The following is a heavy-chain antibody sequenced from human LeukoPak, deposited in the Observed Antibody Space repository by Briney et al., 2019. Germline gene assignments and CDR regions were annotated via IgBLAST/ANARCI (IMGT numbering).Heavy chain of an antibody. D-gene: IGHD1-7*01. CDR3: ARARAITGTTSFDY. CDR2: ISGGSGYT. Sequence: TAGGSLRLSCAASGSTFSDYYMTWIRQAPGKGLEWVSYISGGSGYTNYADSVKGRFTISRDNAKNSLYLQMNSLRAEDTAVYYCARARAITGTTSFDYWGQGTLVTVSS. V-gene: IGHV3-11*06. J-gene: IGHJ4*02. CDR1: GSTFSDYY.